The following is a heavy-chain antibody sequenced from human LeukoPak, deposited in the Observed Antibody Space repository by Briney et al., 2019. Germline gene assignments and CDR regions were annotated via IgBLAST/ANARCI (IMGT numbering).Heavy chain of an antibody. Sequence: GRSLRLSCAASGFTFSSLWMSWVRQAPGRGPEWVANINQDGGTTYYVASVKGRFTISRDNAKNSLSLQMSSLRAEDTAVYYCTKDRQGPNQYHMDVWGKGTTVTVSS. J-gene: IGHJ6*03. V-gene: IGHV3-7*01. CDR2: INQDGGTT. CDR1: GFTFSSLW. CDR3: TKDRQGPNQYHMDV.